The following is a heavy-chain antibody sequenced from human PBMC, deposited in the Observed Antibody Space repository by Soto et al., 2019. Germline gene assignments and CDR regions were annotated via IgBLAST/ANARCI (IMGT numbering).Heavy chain of an antibody. D-gene: IGHD2-8*01. CDR3: SSIGGYCTNGICYSFAP. J-gene: IGHJ5*02. Sequence: GGSLRLSCAVSGFTFSKAWMNWVRQAPGKGLEWVGRIKSKIDGGTADYAAPVKGRFTISRDDSKNTLYLQMNSLKTEDTAVYYCSSIGGYCTNGICYSFAPWGQGTLVTVSS. CDR2: IKSKIDGGTA. V-gene: IGHV3-15*07. CDR1: GFTFSKAW.